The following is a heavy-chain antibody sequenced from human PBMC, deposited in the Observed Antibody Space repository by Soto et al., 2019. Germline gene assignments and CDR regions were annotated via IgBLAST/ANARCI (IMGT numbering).Heavy chain of an antibody. Sequence: QVQLVQSGAEVKKPGASVKVSCKASGYTFTNYDINWGRKGTGTRLGLIGWMNPNSGNTGYAQKFQGRVTMTRNTSMSTASMELSSLRSEDTAVYYCARGPMSCTSSSCPYFFDYWAQGTLVTVSS. CDR3: ARGPMSCTSSSCPYFFDY. D-gene: IGHD2-2*01. CDR1: GYTFTNYD. CDR2: MNPNSGNT. V-gene: IGHV1-8*01. J-gene: IGHJ4*02.